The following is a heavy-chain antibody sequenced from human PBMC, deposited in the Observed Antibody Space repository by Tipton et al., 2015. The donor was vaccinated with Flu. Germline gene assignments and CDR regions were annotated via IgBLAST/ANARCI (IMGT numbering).Heavy chain of an antibody. CDR2: MYGST. CDR1: GASISSYY. Sequence: TLSLTCAVSGASISSYYWSWIRQPPGKGLEWIAYMYGSTNYSPSLKSRVTVSVDTSKNQFSLRLSSVTAADTAVYYCAGFSSSIPPWGQGTLVTVSS. D-gene: IGHD6-13*01. J-gene: IGHJ5*02. V-gene: IGHV4-59*01. CDR3: AGFSSSIPP.